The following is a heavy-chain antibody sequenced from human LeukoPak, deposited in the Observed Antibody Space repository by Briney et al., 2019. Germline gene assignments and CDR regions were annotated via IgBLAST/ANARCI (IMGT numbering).Heavy chain of an antibody. Sequence: SETLSLICTVSGDSINSYYWSWIRQPPEKGLEWIGYIYYSGTTSYNPSLKGRATISVDTSKTQFSLKMNSVTAVDTAVYYCARLQRITMAGPDYWYFDLWGRGTLGTVSS. CDR3: ARLQRITMAGPDYWYFDL. CDR2: IYYSGTT. CDR1: GDSINSYY. D-gene: IGHD3-10*01. J-gene: IGHJ2*01. V-gene: IGHV4-59*01.